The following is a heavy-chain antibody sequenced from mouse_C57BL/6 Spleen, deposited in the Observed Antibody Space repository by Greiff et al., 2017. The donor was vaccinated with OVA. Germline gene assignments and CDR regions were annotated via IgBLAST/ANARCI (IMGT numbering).Heavy chain of an antibody. V-gene: IGHV5-17*01. CDR2: ISSGSSTT. Sequence: EVKLMESGGGLVKPGGSLKLSCAASGFTFSDYGMHWVRQAPEKGLEWVGYISSGSSTTYYADTVKGRITISRDNAKNTLFLQMTRLRSEDTAMYYCAREGSRYFDVWGTGTTVTVSS. J-gene: IGHJ1*03. CDR1: GFTFSDYG. CDR3: AREGSRYFDV.